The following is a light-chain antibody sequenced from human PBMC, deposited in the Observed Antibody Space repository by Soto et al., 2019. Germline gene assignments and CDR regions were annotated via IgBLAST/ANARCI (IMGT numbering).Light chain of an antibody. V-gene: IGKV3-15*01. CDR2: GAS. CDR1: QSVNSN. J-gene: IGKJ5*01. Sequence: EIVMTQSPATLPVSPGERATLSCRASQSVNSNLAWYQQKLGQAPRVLIYGASTRATGIPARFTGSGSGTEFILTISSLEPEDFAVYYCQQRSNWPIITFGQGTRLEIK. CDR3: QQRSNWPIIT.